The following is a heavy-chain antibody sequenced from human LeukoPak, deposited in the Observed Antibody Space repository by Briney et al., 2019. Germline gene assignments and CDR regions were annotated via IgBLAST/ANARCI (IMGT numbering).Heavy chain of an antibody. D-gene: IGHD3-22*01. Sequence: GGSLRLSCAASGFTFSNDWMTWVRQAPGKGLDWVGRAKSNTDGGTTDYAAPVKGRFTISRHDSRATMYLQMNSLKTEDTAVYYCTRERSFYYDRSGFLDSWGQGTLVTVSS. CDR2: AKSNTDGGTT. J-gene: IGHJ4*02. CDR3: TRERSFYYDRSGFLDS. V-gene: IGHV3-15*01. CDR1: GFTFSNDW.